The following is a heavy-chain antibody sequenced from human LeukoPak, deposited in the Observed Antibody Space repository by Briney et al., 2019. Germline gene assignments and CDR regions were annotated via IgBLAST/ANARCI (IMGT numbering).Heavy chain of an antibody. Sequence: ASVKVSCKASGYTFTGYYMHWVRQAPGQGLEWMGWINPNSGGTNYAQKFQGRVTMTRDTSISTAYMELSRLRSDDTAVYYCARDAGLGGYDLGANFDYWGQGTLVTVSS. D-gene: IGHD5-12*01. V-gene: IGHV1-2*02. CDR2: INPNSGGT. CDR1: GYTFTGYY. CDR3: ARDAGLGGYDLGANFDY. J-gene: IGHJ4*02.